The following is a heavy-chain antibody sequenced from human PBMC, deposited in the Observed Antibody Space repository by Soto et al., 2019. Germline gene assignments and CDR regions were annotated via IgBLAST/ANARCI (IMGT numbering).Heavy chain of an antibody. Sequence: GGSLRLSSAASGFTFSSYAMSWVRQAPGKGLEWVSAISGSGGSTYYADSVKGRFTTSRDNSKNTLYLQMNSLRAEDTAVYYYATDTISVRGYWGQGTLVTVSS. D-gene: IGHD2-21*01. CDR3: ATDTISVRGY. J-gene: IGHJ4*02. CDR1: GFTFSSYA. V-gene: IGHV3-23*01. CDR2: ISGSGGST.